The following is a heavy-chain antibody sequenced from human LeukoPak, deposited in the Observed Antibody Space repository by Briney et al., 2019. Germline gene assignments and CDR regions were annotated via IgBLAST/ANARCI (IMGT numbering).Heavy chain of an antibody. D-gene: IGHD3-22*01. Sequence: ASVKVSCKASGGTFSSYAISWVRQAPGQGLEWMGRIIPIPGIANYAQKFQGRVTITADKSTSTAYMELSSLRSEDTAAYYCARGNSDYYDSSGPQPDFDYWGQGTLVTVSS. V-gene: IGHV1-69*04. CDR2: IIPIPGIA. CDR1: GGTFSSYA. CDR3: ARGNSDYYDSSGPQPDFDY. J-gene: IGHJ4*02.